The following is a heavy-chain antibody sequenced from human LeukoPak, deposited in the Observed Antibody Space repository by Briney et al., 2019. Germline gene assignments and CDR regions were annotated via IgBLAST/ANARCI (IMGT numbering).Heavy chain of an antibody. Sequence: GESLKISCKGSGYIFTNCWIGWVRQLPGKGLEWMGIIYPRDSNIRYSPSFQGQVTVSADKSISTAYLQWSSLEASDTAMYYCARRQYSGYDFDYWGQGTLVTVSS. CDR3: ARRQYSGYDFDY. CDR1: GYIFTNCW. J-gene: IGHJ4*02. CDR2: IYPRDSNI. V-gene: IGHV5-51*01. D-gene: IGHD5-12*01.